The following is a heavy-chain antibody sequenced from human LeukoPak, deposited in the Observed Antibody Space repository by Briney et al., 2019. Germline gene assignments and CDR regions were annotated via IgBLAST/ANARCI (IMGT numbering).Heavy chain of an antibody. V-gene: IGHV2-5*01. J-gene: IGHJ4*02. CDR1: GFSLSASAVG. CDR3: ARIWFGELFPFDY. Sequence: SGPTLVKPTQTLTLTCTFSGFSLSASAVGVGWIRQPPGKALEWLALIYWNNNERYSPSLKSRLTITKDTSKNQVVLTVTNVDPLDTGTYYCARIWFGELFPFDYWGQGILVTVSS. D-gene: IGHD3-10*01. CDR2: IYWNNNE.